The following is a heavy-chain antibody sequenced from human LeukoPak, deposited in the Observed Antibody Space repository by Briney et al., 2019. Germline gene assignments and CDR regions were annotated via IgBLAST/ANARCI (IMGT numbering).Heavy chain of an antibody. V-gene: IGHV4-61*02. J-gene: IGHJ2*01. CDR3: ARDVWDWYFDL. D-gene: IGHD1-26*01. Sequence: SETLSLTCTVSGGSISSGSYYWSWIRQPAGKGLEWIGRIYTSGGTNYNPSLKSRVTISVDTSKNQFSLKLSSVTAADTAVYYCARDVWDWYFDLWGRGTLVTVSS. CDR2: IYTSGGT. CDR1: GGSISSGSYY.